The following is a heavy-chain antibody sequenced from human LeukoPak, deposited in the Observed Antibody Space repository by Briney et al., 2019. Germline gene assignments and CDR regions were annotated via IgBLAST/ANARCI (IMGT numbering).Heavy chain of an antibody. D-gene: IGHD1-14*01. CDR3: AKETPNTGWFDP. V-gene: IGHV1-46*02. Sequence: ASVKVSCKASGYTFNTNYIHWVRQAPGQGLEWIGVINPSGDGTSYPQKFQGRVTLARDTSTSTIYMELSSLRSEDTAIYYCAKETPNTGWFDPWGQGTLVTVSS. J-gene: IGHJ5*02. CDR1: GYTFNTNY. CDR2: INPSGDGT.